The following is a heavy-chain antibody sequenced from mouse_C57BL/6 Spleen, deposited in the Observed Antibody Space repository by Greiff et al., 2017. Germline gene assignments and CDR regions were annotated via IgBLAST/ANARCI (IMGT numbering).Heavy chain of an antibody. D-gene: IGHD1-1*01. Sequence: QVQLKESGPGLVQPSQSLSITCTVSGFSLTSYGVHWVRQSPGKGLEWLGVIWSGGSTDYNAAFISRLSISKDNSKSQVFFKMNSLQADDTAIYYCARDSTEYFDVWGTGTTVTVSS. CDR1: GFSLTSYG. V-gene: IGHV2-2*01. CDR2: IWSGGST. CDR3: ARDSTEYFDV. J-gene: IGHJ1*03.